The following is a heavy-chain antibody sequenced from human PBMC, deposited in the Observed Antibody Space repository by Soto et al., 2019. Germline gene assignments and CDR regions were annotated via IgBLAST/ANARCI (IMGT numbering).Heavy chain of an antibody. Sequence: GGSLRLSCAASGFTFDYYWMHWVRQAPGKGLVWVSRVHSGGTTTTYADSVKGRFTISRDNARNTVSPQMSSLRAEDTAIYYCARGDRGGFDLWGHGTMVTVSS. CDR3: ARGDRGGFDL. CDR2: VHSGGTTT. V-gene: IGHV3-74*01. D-gene: IGHD3-10*01. J-gene: IGHJ3*01. CDR1: GFTFDYYW.